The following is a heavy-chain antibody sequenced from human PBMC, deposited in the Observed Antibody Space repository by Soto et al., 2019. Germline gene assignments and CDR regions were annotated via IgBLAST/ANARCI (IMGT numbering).Heavy chain of an antibody. V-gene: IGHV5-51*01. D-gene: IGHD2-8*01. J-gene: IGHJ6*02. Sequence: PGESLKISCKGSGYRFSSYWIAWVRQMPGKGLEWMGIIYPGDSDTIYSPSFQGQVTFSADKSTSTAYLQWSSLKASDTAMYYCARQGSNGAYYYFGMDVWGQGTTDTV. CDR1: GYRFSSYW. CDR3: ARQGSNGAYYYFGMDV. CDR2: IYPGDSDT.